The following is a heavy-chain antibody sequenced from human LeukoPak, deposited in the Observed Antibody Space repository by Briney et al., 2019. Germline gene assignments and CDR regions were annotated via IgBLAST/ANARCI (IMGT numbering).Heavy chain of an antibody. CDR3: ARTYYYDSSGSLRVDY. CDR1: GYTFTSYG. V-gene: IGHV7-4-1*01. J-gene: IGHJ4*02. CDR2: INTNTGNP. Sequence: ASVKVSCKASGYTFTSYGISWVRQAPGQGLEWMGWINTNTGNPTYAQGFTGRFVFSLDTSVSTAYLQIGSLKAEDTAVYYCARTYYYDSSGSLRVDYWGQGTLVTVSS. D-gene: IGHD3-22*01.